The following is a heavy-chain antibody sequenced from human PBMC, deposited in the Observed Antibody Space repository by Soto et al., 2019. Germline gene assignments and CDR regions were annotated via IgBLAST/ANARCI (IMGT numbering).Heavy chain of an antibody. CDR3: ARELLYGPGSYNFHYYVMDV. Sequence: QVQLVESGGGVVQPGESTRLSCAASGFSFSSYGMHWVRQGPGMGLEWVAVVWFDGSKKYYADSVKGRFTIPRDNSKNTLYQKINSLRDEDTAFYYCARELLYGPGSYNFHYYVMDVWGQGTTVPVPS. V-gene: IGHV3-33*01. D-gene: IGHD3-10*01. J-gene: IGHJ6*01. CDR1: GFSFSSYG. CDR2: VWFDGSKK.